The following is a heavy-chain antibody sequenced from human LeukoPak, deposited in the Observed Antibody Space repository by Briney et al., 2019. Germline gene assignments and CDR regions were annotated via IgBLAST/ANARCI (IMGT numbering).Heavy chain of an antibody. V-gene: IGHV3-7*01. CDR2: INQDESKK. Sequence: GGSLRLSCAASGFTFSNDWMCWVRQAPGKGLGWGANINQDESKKYYADSVKGRFTISRDNAKNSLYLQMSSLTAEDTAIYYCARDHAYRADYWGQGTLVTVSS. J-gene: IGHJ4*02. CDR1: GFTFSNDW. D-gene: IGHD2-2*01. CDR3: ARDHAYRADY.